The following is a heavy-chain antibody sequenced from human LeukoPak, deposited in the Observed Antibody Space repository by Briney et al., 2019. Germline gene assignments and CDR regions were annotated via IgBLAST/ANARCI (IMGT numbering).Heavy chain of an antibody. V-gene: IGHV1-18*01. CDR3: AGIRVYCSGGSCYYYYGMDV. D-gene: IGHD2-15*01. Sequence: ASVKVSCKASGYTFTSYGISCGRQAPGQGLEWMGWISACNGNKNYAQKLQGRVTMTTDTSTSTAYMEQRSLRSADTAVYHCAGIRVYCSGGSCYYYYGMDVWGQGTTVTVSS. CDR2: ISACNGNK. J-gene: IGHJ6*02. CDR1: GYTFTSYG.